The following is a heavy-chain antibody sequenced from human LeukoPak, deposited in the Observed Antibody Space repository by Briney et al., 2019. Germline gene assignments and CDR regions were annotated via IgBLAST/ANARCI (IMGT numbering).Heavy chain of an antibody. J-gene: IGHJ5*02. CDR3: AKIEVSSGWYWFDP. D-gene: IGHD6-19*01. Sequence: GGSLRLSCAASGFTFSSYAMSWVRQAPGRGLEWVSAISGSGGSTYYADSVKGRFTISRDNSKNALYLQMNSLRAEDTAVYYCAKIEVSSGWYWFDPWGQGTLVTVSS. CDR1: GFTFSSYA. V-gene: IGHV3-23*01. CDR2: ISGSGGST.